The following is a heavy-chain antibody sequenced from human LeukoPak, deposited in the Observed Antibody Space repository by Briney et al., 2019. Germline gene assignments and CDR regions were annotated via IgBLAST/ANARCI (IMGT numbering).Heavy chain of an antibody. V-gene: IGHV3-7*01. J-gene: IGHJ4*02. CDR3: ARGRKNTYRFFDY. CDR2: IKQDGSDK. D-gene: IGHD1/OR15-1a*01. CDR1: GFTFSSYW. Sequence: PGGSLRLSCAASGFTFSSYWMTWVRQAPGKGLEWVANIKQDGSDKYYVDSVKGRFTISRDNAKNSLYLQMNSLRAEDTAVYYCARGRKNTYRFFDYWGQGTLVTVSS.